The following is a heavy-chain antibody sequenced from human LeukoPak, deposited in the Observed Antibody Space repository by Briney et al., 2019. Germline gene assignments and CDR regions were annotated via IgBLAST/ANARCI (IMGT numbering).Heavy chain of an antibody. V-gene: IGHV1-2*06. CDR3: AAHRYYYGSGSYSSGY. Sequence: ASVKVSCKASGYTFTGYCMHWVRQAPGQGLEWMGRINPNSGGTNYAQKFQGRVTMTRDTSISTAYMELSRLRSDDTAVYYCAAHRYYYGSGSYSSGYWGQGTLVTVSS. D-gene: IGHD3-10*01. J-gene: IGHJ4*02. CDR2: INPNSGGT. CDR1: GYTFTGYC.